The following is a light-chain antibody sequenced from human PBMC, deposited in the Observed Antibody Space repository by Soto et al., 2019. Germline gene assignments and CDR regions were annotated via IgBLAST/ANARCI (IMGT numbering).Light chain of an antibody. J-gene: IGLJ2*01. CDR2: GNF. CDR3: QSYDSSLSGVL. V-gene: IGLV1-40*01. Sequence: QSVLTQPPPGQRVTISCAGSGSNIGASYDVHWYQQLPGTAPKLLIYGNFNRPSGVPDRFSGSKSGTSASLAITGLQAEDGADYYCQSYDSSLSGVLFGGGTKLTVL. CDR1: GSNIGASYD.